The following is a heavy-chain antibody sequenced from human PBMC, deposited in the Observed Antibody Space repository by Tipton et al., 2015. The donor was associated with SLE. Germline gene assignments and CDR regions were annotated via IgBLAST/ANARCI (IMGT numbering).Heavy chain of an antibody. J-gene: IGHJ1*01. CDR3: ARISYGDYPDA. CDR1: GFTFSSYA. D-gene: IGHD4-17*01. V-gene: IGHV3-30-3*01. CDR2: IYARDNT. Sequence: SLRLSCAASGFTFSSYAMHWVRQAPGKGLEWAALIYARDNTYYGESVKGRFTISRDYSKGTVYLQMNSLRREDTATYFCARISYGDYPDAWGQGTLVTVSS.